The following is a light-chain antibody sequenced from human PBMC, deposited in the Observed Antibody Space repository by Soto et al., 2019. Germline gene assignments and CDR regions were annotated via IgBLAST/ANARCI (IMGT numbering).Light chain of an antibody. CDR1: QRLVYNDGKTY. V-gene: IGKV2-30*01. J-gene: IGKJ2*01. CDR3: MQGTHWPYT. Sequence: DVVMTQSPLSLPVTLGQPASISCRSNQRLVYNDGKTYLIWFQQRPGQSPRRLIYEVSNRDSGVPDRFSASGSVSDFILKISRVEAEDVGVYYCMQGTHWPYTFGQGTKLEIK. CDR2: EVS.